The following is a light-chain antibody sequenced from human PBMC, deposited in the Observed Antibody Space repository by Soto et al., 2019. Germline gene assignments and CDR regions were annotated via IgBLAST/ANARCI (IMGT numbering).Light chain of an antibody. V-gene: IGKV1-6*01. CDR2: AAS. J-gene: IGKJ1*01. CDR1: QSIENY. Sequence: IKMTQSPSSLSASVGDRVTITCRASQSIENYLGWYQQKPGKAPKLLMYAASSLQSGVPSRFSGSGSETEFTLTISSLQPEDLATYYCLQDYTYPLTFGQGTKVDNK. CDR3: LQDYTYPLT.